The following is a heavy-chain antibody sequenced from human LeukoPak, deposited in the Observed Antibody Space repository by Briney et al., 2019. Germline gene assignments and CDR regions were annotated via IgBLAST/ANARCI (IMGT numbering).Heavy chain of an antibody. CDR1: GYTFTSYG. CDR3: ARVRGEEWLRLAY. D-gene: IGHD5-12*01. V-gene: IGHV1-18*01. J-gene: IGHJ4*02. CDR2: ISAYNGNT. Sequence: ASVKVSCKASGYTFTSYGISWVRQAPGQGLEWMGWISAYNGNTNYAQKLQGRVTMTRDTSTSTAYMELRRLRSDDTAVYYCARVRGEEWLRLAYWGQGTLVTVSP.